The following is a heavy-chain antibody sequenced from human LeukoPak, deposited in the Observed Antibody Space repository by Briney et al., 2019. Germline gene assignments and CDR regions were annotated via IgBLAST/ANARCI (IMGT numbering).Heavy chain of an antibody. Sequence: GESLRLSCAASGFTFSNAWMSWVRQAPGNGLEWLGRIKGKTDGGTTDYAAPVKGRFTISRDDSKNTLYLQMNSLKTEDTAVYYCVGYCSGGNCPNAFDIWGQGTMVTVSS. CDR3: VGYCSGGNCPNAFDI. CDR1: GFTFSNAW. V-gene: IGHV3-15*01. D-gene: IGHD2-15*01. CDR2: IKGKTDGGTT. J-gene: IGHJ3*02.